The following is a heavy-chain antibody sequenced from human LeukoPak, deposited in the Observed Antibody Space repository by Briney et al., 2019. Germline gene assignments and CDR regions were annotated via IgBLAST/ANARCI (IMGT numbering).Heavy chain of an antibody. D-gene: IGHD6-19*01. CDR1: GGTFSSYA. Sequence: ASVNVSCKASGGTFSSYAISWVRQAPGQGLEWVGGIIPIFGTANYAQKFQGRVTITADESTSTAYMELSSLRSEDTAVYYCARASLSGWCGSNWFDPWGQGTLVTVSS. V-gene: IGHV1-69*13. J-gene: IGHJ5*02. CDR3: ARASLSGWCGSNWFDP. CDR2: IIPIFGTA.